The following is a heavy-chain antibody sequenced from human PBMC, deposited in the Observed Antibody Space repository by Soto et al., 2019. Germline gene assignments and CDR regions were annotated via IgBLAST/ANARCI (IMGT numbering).Heavy chain of an antibody. V-gene: IGHV4-59*01. Sequence: SETLSLTCTVSGGSISSYYWSWIRQPPGKGLEWIGYIYYSGSTNYNPSLKSRVTISVDTSKSQFSLKLSSVTAADTAVYYCARAVYPEYYYDSSGYYFDYWGQGTLVTVSS. J-gene: IGHJ4*02. CDR1: GGSISSYY. CDR3: ARAVYPEYYYDSSGYYFDY. D-gene: IGHD3-22*01. CDR2: IYYSGST.